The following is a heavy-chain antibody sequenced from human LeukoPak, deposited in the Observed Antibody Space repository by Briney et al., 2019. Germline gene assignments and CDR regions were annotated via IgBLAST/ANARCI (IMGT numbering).Heavy chain of an antibody. J-gene: IGHJ4*02. CDR2: IKQDGSEK. D-gene: IGHD6-13*01. CDR1: GFNFSTYW. V-gene: IGHV3-7*01. CDR3: ARDSAGNDY. Sequence: GGSLRLSCAASGFNFSTYWMSWVRQAPGKGLEWVANIKQDGSEKYYVDSVKGRFTISRDNAKNSLYLQMNSLRAEDTAMYYCARDSAGNDYWGQGTLVTVSS.